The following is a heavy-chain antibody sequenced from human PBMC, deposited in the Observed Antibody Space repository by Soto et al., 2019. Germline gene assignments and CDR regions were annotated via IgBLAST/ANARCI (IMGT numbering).Heavy chain of an antibody. CDR2: ISYHGSDK. J-gene: IGHJ4*02. CDR3: GNDHLTTTVTTVGY. CDR1: GFTFSNYG. V-gene: IGHV3-30*18. D-gene: IGHD4-17*01. Sequence: QVQVVESGGGVVQPGRSLRLSCAASGFTFSNYGMHWVRQAPGKGLEWVAVISYHGSDKYYADSVKGRFTITRDDSKNSLYLQMVIRRAEDTAVYYCGNDHLTTTVTTVGYWGQGTLVTVSS.